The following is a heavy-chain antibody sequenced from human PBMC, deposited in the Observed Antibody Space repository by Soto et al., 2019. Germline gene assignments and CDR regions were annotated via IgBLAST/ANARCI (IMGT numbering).Heavy chain of an antibody. V-gene: IGHV3-11*01. D-gene: IGHD2-8*01. CDR3: ARDGEYCTNGVCYHAFDI. J-gene: IGHJ3*02. CDR2: ISSSGSTI. CDR1: GFTFSDYY. Sequence: GGSLRLSCAASGFTFSDYYMSWIRQAPGKGLEWVSYISSSGSTIYYADSVKGRFTISRDNAKNSLYLQMNSLRAEDTAVYYCARDGEYCTNGVCYHAFDIWGQGTMVTVSS.